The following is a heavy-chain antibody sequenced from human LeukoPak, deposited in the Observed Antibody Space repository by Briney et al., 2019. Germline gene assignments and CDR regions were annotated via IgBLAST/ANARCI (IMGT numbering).Heavy chain of an antibody. CDR2: ISWNSGSI. Sequence: LPGRSLRLSCAASGFTFDDYAMHWVRQAPGKGLEWVSGISWNSGSIGYADSVKGRFTISRDNAKNSLYLQMNSLRAEDMALYYCAKDFHWAAAGPFDYWGQGTLVTVSS. CDR3: AKDFHWAAAGPFDY. J-gene: IGHJ4*02. V-gene: IGHV3-9*03. D-gene: IGHD6-13*01. CDR1: GFTFDDYA.